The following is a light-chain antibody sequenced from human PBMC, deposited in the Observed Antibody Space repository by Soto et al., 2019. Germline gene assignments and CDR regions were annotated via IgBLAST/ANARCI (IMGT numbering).Light chain of an antibody. V-gene: IGLV2-8*01. CDR2: EVT. Sequence: QSALTQPPSASGSPGQSVTISCTGTSSDVGGYNYVSWYHQHPGKAPKLMIYEVTNRPSGVPDRFSGSKSGNTASLTVSGLQAEDEADYYCSSYGGSNNLVFGGGTKLTVL. CDR3: SSYGGSNNLV. CDR1: SSDVGGYNY. J-gene: IGLJ2*01.